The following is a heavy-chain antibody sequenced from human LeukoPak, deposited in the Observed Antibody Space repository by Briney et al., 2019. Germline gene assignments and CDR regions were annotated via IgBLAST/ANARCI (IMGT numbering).Heavy chain of an antibody. Sequence: ASVKVSCKASGYTFIGYYMHWVRQAPGQGLEWMGWINANSGGTNYAQKFQGRVTMTRDTSISTAYMELGRLRSDDTAVYYCARVRDGYNYGSNWLDPWGQGTLVTVSS. CDR1: GYTFIGYY. CDR2: INANSGGT. CDR3: ARVRDGYNYGSNWLDP. V-gene: IGHV1-2*02. J-gene: IGHJ5*02. D-gene: IGHD5-18*01.